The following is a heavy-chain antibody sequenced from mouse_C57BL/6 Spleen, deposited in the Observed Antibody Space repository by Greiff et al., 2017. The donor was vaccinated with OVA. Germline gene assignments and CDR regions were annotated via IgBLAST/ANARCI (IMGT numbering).Heavy chain of an antibody. CDR3: ARGGDYDYFFAY. Sequence: QVQLQQSGAELVKPGASVKISCKASGYAFSSYWMNWVKQRPGKGLEWIGQIYPGDGDTNYNGKVKGKATLTADKSSSTAYMQLSSLTSEDSAVYFCARGGDYDYFFAYWGQGTLVTVSA. D-gene: IGHD2-4*01. J-gene: IGHJ3*01. CDR1: GYAFSSYW. V-gene: IGHV1-80*01. CDR2: IYPGDGDT.